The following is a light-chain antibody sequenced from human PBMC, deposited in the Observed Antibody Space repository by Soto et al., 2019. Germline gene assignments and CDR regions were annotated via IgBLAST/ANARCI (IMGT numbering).Light chain of an antibody. J-gene: IGKJ4*01. Sequence: DIQMTQSPTSVSASVGDRVTITCRASQDITRWLAWYQQKPGTAPKLPIYGASSLQSGVPSRFSGSGSETDFTLTISSLQPEDSATYYCQQTNTFPLTFGGGTKVEI. V-gene: IGKV1-12*01. CDR3: QQTNTFPLT. CDR1: QDITRW. CDR2: GAS.